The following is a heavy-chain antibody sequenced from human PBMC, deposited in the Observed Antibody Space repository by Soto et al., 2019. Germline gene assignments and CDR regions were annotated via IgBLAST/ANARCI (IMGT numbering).Heavy chain of an antibody. V-gene: IGHV3-23*01. J-gene: IGHJ4*02. CDR1: GFTFRSYA. Sequence: GGSLRLSCAASGFTFRSYAMGWVRQGPGKGLEWISTIIGSGGSAYYADSVKGRFTISRDNSKDTLYLQMNNLRAEDTAVYYCAKPPDYNWNDYWGQGTLVTVSS. CDR2: IIGSGGSA. D-gene: IGHD1-20*01. CDR3: AKPPDYNWNDY.